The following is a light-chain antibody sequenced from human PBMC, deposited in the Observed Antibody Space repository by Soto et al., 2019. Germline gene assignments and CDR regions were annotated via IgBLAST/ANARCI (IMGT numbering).Light chain of an antibody. V-gene: IGKV1-5*01. CDR1: QSISSW. CDR3: QHYKSYPWT. CDR2: DAS. J-gene: IGKJ1*01. Sequence: DIQMTQSPSTLSASVGDRVTITCRASQSISSWLAWYQQKPGKAPKVLIYDASSLESGVPSRFSGSGSGTEFTLTISSLQPDDVATYYCQHYKSYPWTFGQGTKVEIK.